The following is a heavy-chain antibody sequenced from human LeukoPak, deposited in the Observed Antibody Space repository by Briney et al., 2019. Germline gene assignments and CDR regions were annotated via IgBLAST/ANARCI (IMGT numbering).Heavy chain of an antibody. CDR1: GFTFRRYS. CDR3: AKRGPGSPQSGKYYFDY. Sequence: GGSLRLSCAASGFTFRRYSMSWVRQAPGKGLEWVANIKQDGSEIYYVDSVKGRFTISRDNAKNSLYLQTNSLRAEDTAVYYCAKRGPGSPQSGKYYFDYWGQGTLVTVSS. CDR2: IKQDGSEI. V-gene: IGHV3-7*03. D-gene: IGHD3-10*01. J-gene: IGHJ4*02.